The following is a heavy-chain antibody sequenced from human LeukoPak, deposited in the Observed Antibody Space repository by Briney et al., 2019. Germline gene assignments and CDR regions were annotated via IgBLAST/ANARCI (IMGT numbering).Heavy chain of an antibody. J-gene: IGHJ4*02. V-gene: IGHV3-53*01. CDR2: IYSGGST. CDR3: AKRSSWALTD. CDR1: GFTVSSNY. D-gene: IGHD6-13*01. Sequence: PGGSLRLSCAGSGFTVSSNYMTWVRQAPGKGLEWVSVIYSGGSTYYADSVKGRFTISRDNSKNTLYLQMNSLRAEDTAVYYCAKRSSWALTDWGQGTLVTVSS.